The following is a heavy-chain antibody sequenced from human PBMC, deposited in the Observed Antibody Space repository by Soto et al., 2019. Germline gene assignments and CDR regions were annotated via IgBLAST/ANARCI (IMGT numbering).Heavy chain of an antibody. Sequence: EVQLLESGGGLVQPGGSLRLSCAASGFTFSSYAMSWVRQAPGKGLEWVSAISGSGGSTYYADSVKGRFTISRDNSKNMLYLQMNSLRAEDTAVYYCAKDSGYSSGWYVDYWGQGTLVTVSS. J-gene: IGHJ4*02. CDR3: AKDSGYSSGWYVDY. D-gene: IGHD6-19*01. CDR2: ISGSGGST. CDR1: GFTFSSYA. V-gene: IGHV3-23*01.